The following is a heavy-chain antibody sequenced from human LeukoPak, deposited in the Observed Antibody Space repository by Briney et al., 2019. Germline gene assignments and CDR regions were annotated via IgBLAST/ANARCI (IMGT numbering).Heavy chain of an antibody. V-gene: IGHV1-2*02. CDR2: INPNSGGT. CDR3: ARGKGRIHNWFDP. CDR1: GYTFTGYY. J-gene: IGHJ5*02. D-gene: IGHD3-10*01. Sequence: ASVKVSCKASGYTFTGYYMHWVRQAPGQGLEWMGWINPNSGGTNYAQKFQGRVTMTGDTSISTAYMELSRLRSDDTAVYYCARGKGRIHNWFDPWGQGTLVTVSS.